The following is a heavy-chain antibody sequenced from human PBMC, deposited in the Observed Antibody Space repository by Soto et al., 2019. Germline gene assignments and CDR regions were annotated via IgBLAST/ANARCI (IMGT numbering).Heavy chain of an antibody. D-gene: IGHD3-3*01. CDR3: ARDPPPFYDFWSGYYFDY. V-gene: IGHV1-18*01. J-gene: IGHJ4*02. Sequence: QVQLVQSGAEVKKPGASVKVSCKASGYAFTSYGISWVRQAPGQGLEWMGWIATYNGDTNYAQNLQGRVTMTTDTSTSTDYMELRSLRSDDTAVYYCARDPPPFYDFWSGYYFDYWGQGTLVTVSS. CDR1: GYAFTSYG. CDR2: IATYNGDT.